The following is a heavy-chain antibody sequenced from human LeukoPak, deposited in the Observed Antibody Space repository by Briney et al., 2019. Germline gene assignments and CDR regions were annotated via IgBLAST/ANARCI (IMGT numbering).Heavy chain of an antibody. CDR3: ARDLTGRYDYVWGSYRPTFDY. CDR1: GFTVSSNY. J-gene: IGHJ4*02. D-gene: IGHD3-16*02. V-gene: IGHV3-66*01. Sequence: GGSLRLSCAASGFTVSSNYMSWVRQAPGKGLEWVSVIYSGGSTYYADSVKGRFTISRDNSKNTLYLQMNSLRAEDTAVYYCARDLTGRYDYVWGSYRPTFDYWGQGTLVTVSS. CDR2: IYSGGST.